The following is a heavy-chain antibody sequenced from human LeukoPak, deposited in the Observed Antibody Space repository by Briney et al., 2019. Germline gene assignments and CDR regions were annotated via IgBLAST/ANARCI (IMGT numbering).Heavy chain of an antibody. CDR3: AKQGEPDFFDY. J-gene: IGHJ4*02. V-gene: IGHV3-9*01. CDR1: GFTFDDYA. CDR2: ITWNSGDI. D-gene: IGHD1-14*01. Sequence: GGSLRLSCAASGFTFDDYAMHWVRQVPGKGLEWVSGITWNSGDIDYADSVKGRFTISRDNAKNSLYLQMNSLRVEDTAFYYCAKQGEPDFFDYWGQGTLVTVSS.